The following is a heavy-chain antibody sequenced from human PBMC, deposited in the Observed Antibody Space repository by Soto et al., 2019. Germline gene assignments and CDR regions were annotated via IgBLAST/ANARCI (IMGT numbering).Heavy chain of an antibody. V-gene: IGHV4-39*02. CDR3: ARDRGSYDILTGFYYYYGMDV. CDR1: GGSISSSPYY. D-gene: IGHD3-9*01. CDR2: MYYSGST. Sequence: TLSLTCTVSGGSISSSPYYWGWIRQPPGKGLEWIASMYYSGSTYYNSSLKSRVTISVDTSKNHLSLNLSSVTAADTAEYYCARDRGSYDILTGFYYYYGMDVWGQGT. J-gene: IGHJ6*02.